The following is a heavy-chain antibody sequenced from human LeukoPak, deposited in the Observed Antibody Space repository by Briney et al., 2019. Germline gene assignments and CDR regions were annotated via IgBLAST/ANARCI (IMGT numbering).Heavy chain of an antibody. Sequence: ASVKVSCKASGYTFTGYYMHWVRQAPGQGLEWMGWINPNSGGTNYAQKFQGRVTMTRDTSISTAYMELSRLRSDDTAVYYCVTLSGEDIVVVPAAPSDYWGQGTLVTVSS. V-gene: IGHV1-2*02. CDR2: INPNSGGT. J-gene: IGHJ4*02. D-gene: IGHD2-2*01. CDR3: VTLSGEDIVVVPAAPSDY. CDR1: GYTFTGYY.